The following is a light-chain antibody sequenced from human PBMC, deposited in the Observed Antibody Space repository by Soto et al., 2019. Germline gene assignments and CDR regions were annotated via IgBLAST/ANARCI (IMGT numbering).Light chain of an antibody. CDR2: WAS. CDR3: QHYYSIPWT. Sequence: DIVMTQSPDSLAVSLGERATINCKSSQSVLSSSNNRNYLAWYQQKSGQPPKLLIYWASTRESGVPDRFSGSGSGTDFTLTISSLQAEDVAAYYCQHYYSIPWTFGQGTRVELK. J-gene: IGKJ1*01. CDR1: QSVLSSSNNRNY. V-gene: IGKV4-1*01.